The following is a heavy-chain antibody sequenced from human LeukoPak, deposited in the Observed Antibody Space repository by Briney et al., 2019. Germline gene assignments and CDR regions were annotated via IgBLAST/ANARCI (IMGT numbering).Heavy chain of an antibody. J-gene: IGHJ4*02. D-gene: IGHD3-22*01. CDR2: IYSGGST. CDR3: ARVLQRITMIVEEYCFDY. CDR1: GFTVSSNY. V-gene: IGHV3-66*02. Sequence: GGSLRLSCAASGFTVSSNYMSWVRQAPGKGLEWVSVIYSGGSTYYADSVKGRFTISRDNSKNTLYLQMNSLRAEDTAVYYCARVLQRITMIVEEYCFDYWGQGTLVTVSS.